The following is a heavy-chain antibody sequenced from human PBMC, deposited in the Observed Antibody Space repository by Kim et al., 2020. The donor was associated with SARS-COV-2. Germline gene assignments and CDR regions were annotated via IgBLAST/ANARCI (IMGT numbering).Heavy chain of an antibody. CDR1: GFTFDDYA. V-gene: IGHV3-43*02. CDR3: ATVKIAAAGHDAFDI. J-gene: IGHJ3*02. Sequence: GGSLRLSCAASGFTFDDYAMHWVRQAPGKGLEWVALISGDGGSTYYADSVKGRFTISRDNSKNSLSLQMNSLRTEDTALYYCATVKIAAAGHDAFDICGQGTMGTVSS. D-gene: IGHD6-13*01. CDR2: ISGDGGST.